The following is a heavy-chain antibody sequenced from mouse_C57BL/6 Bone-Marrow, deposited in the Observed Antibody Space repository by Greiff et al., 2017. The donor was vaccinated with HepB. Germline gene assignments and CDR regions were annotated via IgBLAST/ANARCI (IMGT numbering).Heavy chain of an antibody. CDR2: ISNLAYSI. CDR1: GFTFSDYG. D-gene: IGHD1-1*01. CDR3: ARHSSDYAMDY. Sequence: EVHLVESGGGLVQPGGSLKLSCAASGFTFSDYGMAWVRQAPRKGPEWVAFISNLAYSIYYADTVTGRFTISRENAKNTLYLEMSSLRSEDTAMYYCARHSSDYAMDYWGQGTSVTVSS. J-gene: IGHJ4*01. V-gene: IGHV5-15*01.